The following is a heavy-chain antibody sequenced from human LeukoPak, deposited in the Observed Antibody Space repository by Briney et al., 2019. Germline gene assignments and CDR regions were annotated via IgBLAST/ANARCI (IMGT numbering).Heavy chain of an antibody. Sequence: ASVKVSCKASGYTFTSYDINWVRQATGQGLEWMGWMNPNSGNTGYAQKFQGRVTMTRNTSISTAYMELSSLRSEDTAVYYCARGVTIFGVVIRSYYYMDVWGKGTTVTVSS. CDR3: ARGVTIFGVVIRSYYYMDV. CDR2: MNPNSGNT. V-gene: IGHV1-8*01. CDR1: GYTFTSYD. J-gene: IGHJ6*03. D-gene: IGHD3-3*01.